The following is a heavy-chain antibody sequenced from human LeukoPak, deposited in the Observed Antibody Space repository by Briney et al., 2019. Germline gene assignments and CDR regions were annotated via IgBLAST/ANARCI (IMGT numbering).Heavy chain of an antibody. D-gene: IGHD7-27*01. CDR3: AKAPATGEGYYFYYMDV. Sequence: GGSLRLSCAASGLTFSSYAVSWVRQAPGKGPEWVSSTSGSGGDTYYADSVKGRFTISRDNSKNTLYLQMNSLRAEDTAVYYCAKAPATGEGYYFYYMDVWGKGTTVTVSS. CDR2: TSGSGGDT. J-gene: IGHJ6*03. V-gene: IGHV3-23*01. CDR1: GLTFSSYA.